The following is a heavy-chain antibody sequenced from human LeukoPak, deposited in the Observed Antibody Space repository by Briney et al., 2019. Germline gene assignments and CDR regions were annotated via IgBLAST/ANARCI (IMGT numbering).Heavy chain of an antibody. J-gene: IGHJ5*02. CDR2: ISYDGSNK. Sequence: PGGSLRLSCAASGFTFSSYAMHWVRQAPGKGLEWVAVISYDGSNKYYADSVKGRFTISRDNSKNTLYLQMNSLRAEDTAVYYCAKDPDYYDSSGPDDWFDPWGQGTLVTVSS. CDR3: AKDPDYYDSSGPDDWFDP. CDR1: GFTFSSYA. D-gene: IGHD3-22*01. V-gene: IGHV3-30*04.